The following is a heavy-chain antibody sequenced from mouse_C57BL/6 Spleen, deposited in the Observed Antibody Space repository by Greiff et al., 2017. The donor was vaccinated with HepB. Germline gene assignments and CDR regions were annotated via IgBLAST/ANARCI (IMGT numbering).Heavy chain of an antibody. CDR2: IRLKSDNYAT. Sequence: EVKLMESGGGLVQPGGSMKLSCVASGFTFSNYWMNWVRQSPEKGLEWVAQIRLKSDNYATHYAESVKGRFTISSDDSKSSVYLQMNNLRAEDTGIYYCTEFYYGYDGAMDYWGQGTSVTVSS. V-gene: IGHV6-3*01. J-gene: IGHJ4*01. CDR3: TEFYYGYDGAMDY. CDR1: GFTFSNYW. D-gene: IGHD2-2*01.